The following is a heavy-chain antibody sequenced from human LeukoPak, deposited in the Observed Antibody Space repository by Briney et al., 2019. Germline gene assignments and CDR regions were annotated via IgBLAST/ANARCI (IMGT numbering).Heavy chain of an antibody. CDR2: ISAYNGNT. Sequence: GASVKVSCKASGYTFTSYGISWVRQAPGQGLEWMGWISAYNGNTNYAQKLQGRVTMTTDTSTSTAYMELRSLRSDDTAVYYCARDDWGIAVAGYYYYYYMDVWGKGTTVTVSS. CDR1: GYTFTSYG. J-gene: IGHJ6*03. CDR3: ARDDWGIAVAGYYYYYYMDV. D-gene: IGHD6-19*01. V-gene: IGHV1-18*01.